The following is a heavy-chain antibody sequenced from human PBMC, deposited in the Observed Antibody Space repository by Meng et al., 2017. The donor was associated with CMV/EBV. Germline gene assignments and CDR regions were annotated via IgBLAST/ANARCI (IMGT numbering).Heavy chain of an antibody. Sequence: GSLRLSCAVYGGSFSGYYWSWIRQPPGKGLEWIGEINHSGSTNYNPSLKSRVTISVDTSKNQFSLKLSSVTAADTAVYYCARLGELLWFGEPLLGMDVWGQGTTVTVSS. V-gene: IGHV4-34*01. CDR2: INHSGST. D-gene: IGHD3-10*01. CDR3: ARLGELLWFGEPLLGMDV. J-gene: IGHJ6*02. CDR1: GGSFSGYY.